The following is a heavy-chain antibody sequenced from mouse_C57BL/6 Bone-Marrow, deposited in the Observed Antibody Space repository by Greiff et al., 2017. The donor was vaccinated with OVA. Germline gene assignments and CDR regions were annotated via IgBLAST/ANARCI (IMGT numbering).Heavy chain of an antibody. V-gene: IGHV1-69*01. D-gene: IGHD3-3*01. J-gene: IGHJ3*01. CDR1: GYTFTSYW. Sequence: VQLQQPGAELVMPGASVKLSCKASGYTFTSYWMHWVKQRPRQGLEWIGEIDPSDSYTNYNQKFKGKSTLTVDKSSSTAYMQLSSLTSEDSAVYYCARKGWDVAWFAYWGQGTLVTVSA. CDR2: IDPSDSYT. CDR3: ARKGWDVAWFAY.